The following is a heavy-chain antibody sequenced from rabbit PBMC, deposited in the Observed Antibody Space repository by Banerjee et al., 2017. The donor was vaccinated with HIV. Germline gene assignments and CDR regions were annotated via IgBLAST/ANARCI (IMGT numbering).Heavy chain of an antibody. D-gene: IGHD6-1*01. Sequence: QSLEESGGGLVTPGASLTLTCTASGFSFSSNYYMCWVRQAPGKGLEWIACIYNGDGSKYYASWAKGRFTISKTSSTTVDLKMASLTAADTATYFCARGVYTYGGAGGDYDLDAFDPWGPGTLVTVS. CDR2: IYNGDGSK. V-gene: IGHV1S40*01. CDR1: GFSFSSNYY. CDR3: ARGVYTYGGAGGDYDLDAFDP. J-gene: IGHJ2*01.